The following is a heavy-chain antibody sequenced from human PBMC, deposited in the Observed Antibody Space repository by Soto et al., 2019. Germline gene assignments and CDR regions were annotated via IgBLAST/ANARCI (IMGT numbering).Heavy chain of an antibody. V-gene: IGHV3-74*01. Sequence: GGSLRLSCAASGFTFSTYSMNWVRQAPGKGLVWVSRINSDGSSTSYADSVKGRFTISRDNAKNTLYLQMNSLRAEDTAVYYCTRPKNELRFYSYNGIDVWGQGTTVTVSS. J-gene: IGHJ6*02. CDR1: GFTFSTYS. D-gene: IGHD5-12*01. CDR2: INSDGSST. CDR3: TRPKNELRFYSYNGIDV.